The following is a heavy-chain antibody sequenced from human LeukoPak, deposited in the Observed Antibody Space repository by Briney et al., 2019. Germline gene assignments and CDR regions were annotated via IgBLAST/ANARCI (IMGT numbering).Heavy chain of an antibody. CDR1: GFTFNNAW. Sequence: GGSLRLSCAASGFTFNNAWMNWVRQAPEKGLEWVGRIKSKTDGGTTDYAAPVKGRFTISRDDSKNTLYLQMNSLKTEDTAMYYCTTTDIVVVPAAMPFDYWGQGTLVTVSS. V-gene: IGHV3-15*01. CDR3: TTTDIVVVPAAMPFDY. CDR2: IKSKTDGGTT. D-gene: IGHD2-2*01. J-gene: IGHJ4*02.